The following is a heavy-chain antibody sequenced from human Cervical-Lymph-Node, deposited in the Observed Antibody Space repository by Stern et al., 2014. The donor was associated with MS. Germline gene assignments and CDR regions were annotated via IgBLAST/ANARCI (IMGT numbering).Heavy chain of an antibody. CDR3: ARDYEDTSMLFDH. V-gene: IGHV3-30*03. CDR1: GFTLSSYG. CDR2: ISYDGNHK. J-gene: IGHJ4*02. D-gene: IGHD2-8*01. Sequence: DQLVESGGAVVQPGRSLRLSCAASGFTLSSYGMHLVRQAPGKGLECVTVISYDGNHKYYAASVKGRFTISRDNSKNTLHLQMNSVTPDDTAIYYCARDYEDTSMLFDHWGQGTLVTVSS.